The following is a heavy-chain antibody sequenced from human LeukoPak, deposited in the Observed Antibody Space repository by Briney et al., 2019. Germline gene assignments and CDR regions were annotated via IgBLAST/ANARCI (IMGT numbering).Heavy chain of an antibody. CDR1: GYSVSSGYF. V-gene: IGHV4-38-2*02. CDR2: VSHSGNT. CDR3: ARGRGYNYLISNFDS. D-gene: IGHD5-12*01. Sequence: SETLSLTCTVSGYSVSSGYFWGWIRQSPGKGLEWIGSVSHSGNTFHNPSLKSRLTISLDTSKNQFSLGLRSVTAADTAVYYCARGRGYNYLISNFDSWGQGTLVPVSS. J-gene: IGHJ4*02.